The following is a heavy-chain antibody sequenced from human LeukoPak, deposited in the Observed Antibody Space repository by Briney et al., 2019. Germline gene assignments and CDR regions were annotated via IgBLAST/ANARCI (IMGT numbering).Heavy chain of an antibody. CDR2: IKQDGSDR. CDR3: VRNLAVAGTCFDS. D-gene: IGHD6-19*01. CDR1: GFTFRNYW. J-gene: IGHJ4*02. V-gene: IGHV3-7*03. Sequence: PGGSLRLSCAASGFTFRNYWMSWVGQVPGTGLEWGANIKQDGSDRNYVTSVRGRFTISRDNAESSLYLQMNSLRAEDTAVYYCVRNLAVAGTCFDSWGQGTLVTVSS.